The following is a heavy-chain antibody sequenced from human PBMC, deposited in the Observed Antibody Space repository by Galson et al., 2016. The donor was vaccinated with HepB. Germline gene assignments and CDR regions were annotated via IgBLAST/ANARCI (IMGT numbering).Heavy chain of an antibody. D-gene: IGHD3-10*01. CDR1: GYTFITYG. CDR3: ARADRYGSGSYNVY. J-gene: IGHJ4*02. Sequence: SVKVSCKASGYTFITYGFTWVRQAPGQGLEWMGWISPSNGHTNYAQILQGRLSLTTDTSTSTAYREVSSLRSDDTAVYYCARADRYGSGSYNVYWGQGTLVTVSS. CDR2: ISPSNGHT. V-gene: IGHV1-18*01.